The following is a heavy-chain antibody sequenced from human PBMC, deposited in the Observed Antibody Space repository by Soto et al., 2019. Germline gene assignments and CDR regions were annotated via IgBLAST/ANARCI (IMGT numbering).Heavy chain of an antibody. CDR2: LLRSGSSA. V-gene: IGHV3-23*01. D-gene: IGHD4-17*01. CDR3: AKDAISGDGIWLMDS. Sequence: SGGSLRLSCAASGFTFLNYAMTWARQAPGKGLEWVSSLLRSGSSAYYADSVRGRFTISSDTSANSLYLQMDNLRAEDTAIYYCAKDAISGDGIWLMDSWGQGTVVTVSS. J-gene: IGHJ5*02. CDR1: GFTFLNYA.